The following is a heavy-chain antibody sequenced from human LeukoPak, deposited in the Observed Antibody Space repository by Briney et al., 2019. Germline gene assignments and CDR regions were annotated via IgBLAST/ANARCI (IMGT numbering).Heavy chain of an antibody. Sequence: GRSLSLSCAASKFTFSSYAMHWVRRAPGKGLEWVAFISFDGTIKYYADSVKGRFTISRDNSENTMYLQMNSLRLDDTATYYCARDIDGDWYFDSWGQGTLVTVSS. CDR2: ISFDGTIK. V-gene: IGHV3-30-3*01. CDR1: KFTFSSYA. J-gene: IGHJ4*02. D-gene: IGHD4-17*01. CDR3: ARDIDGDWYFDS.